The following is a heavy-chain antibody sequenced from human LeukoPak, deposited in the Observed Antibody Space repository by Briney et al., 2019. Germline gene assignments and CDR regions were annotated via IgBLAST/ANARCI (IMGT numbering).Heavy chain of an antibody. CDR2: IYHSGST. CDR3: ARHRAPYDSSGYFNY. D-gene: IGHD3-22*01. CDR1: GYSISSGYY. Sequence: SETLSLTCAVSGYSISSGYYWGWIRQPPGKGLEWIGSIYHSGSTYYSPSLKSRVTISVDTSKNQFSLKLSSVPAADTAVYYCARHRAPYDSSGYFNYWGQGTLVTVSS. V-gene: IGHV4-38-2*01. J-gene: IGHJ4*02.